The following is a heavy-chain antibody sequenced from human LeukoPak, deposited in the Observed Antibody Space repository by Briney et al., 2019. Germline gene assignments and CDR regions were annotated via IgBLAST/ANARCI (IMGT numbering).Heavy chain of an antibody. CDR2: ISSSSSYI. D-gene: IGHD2-2*01. J-gene: IGHJ4*02. CDR3: ASEYCSSTSCYPN. V-gene: IGHV3-21*01. Sequence: GGSLRLSCVASGFTFSSYSMNWVRQAPGKGLEWVSSISSSSSYIYYADSVKGRFTISRDNAKNSLYLQMNSLRAEDTAVYYCASEYCSSTSCYPNWGQGTLVTVSS. CDR1: GFTFSSYS.